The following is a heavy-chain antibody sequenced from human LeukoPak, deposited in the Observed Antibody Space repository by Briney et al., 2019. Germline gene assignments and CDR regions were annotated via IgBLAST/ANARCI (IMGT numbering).Heavy chain of an antibody. J-gene: IGHJ3*02. V-gene: IGHV1-3*03. CDR3: AREYYYDSSGYWSVGAFDI. CDR2: INAGNGNT. Sequence: ASVKVSCKASGYTFTSYYIHLVRQAPGQRLEWMGWINAGNGNTKYSQEFQGRVTITRDTSASTAYMELSSLRSEDMAVYYCAREYYYDSSGYWSVGAFDIWGQGTMVTVSS. CDR1: GYTFTSYY. D-gene: IGHD3-22*01.